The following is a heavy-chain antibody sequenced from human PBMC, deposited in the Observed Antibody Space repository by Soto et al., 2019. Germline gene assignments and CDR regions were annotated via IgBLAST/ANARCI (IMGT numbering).Heavy chain of an antibody. CDR2: IKQDGSEK. J-gene: IGHJ3*02. CDR3: ARLYSGPGAFDI. V-gene: IGHV3-7*01. Sequence: GGSLRLSCASSGFTFSSYWISWVRQAPGKGLEWVANIKQDGSEKYYVDSVKGRFTISRDNAKNSLYLQMNSLRAEDTAVYCCARLYSGPGAFDIWGQGTMVTVSS. D-gene: IGHD1-26*01. CDR1: GFTFSSYW.